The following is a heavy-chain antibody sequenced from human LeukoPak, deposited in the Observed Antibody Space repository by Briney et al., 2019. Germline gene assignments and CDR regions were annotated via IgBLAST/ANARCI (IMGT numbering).Heavy chain of an antibody. CDR3: ARGYSGYDYYYYYYVDV. CDR1: GYTFTSYD. CDR2: MNPNSGNT. J-gene: IGHJ6*03. V-gene: IGHV1-8*01. Sequence: ASVKVSCKASGYTFTSYDINWVRQATGQGLEWMGWMNPNSGNTGYAQKFQGRVTMTRNTSISTAYMELSSLRSEDTAVYYCARGYSGYDYYYYYYVDVWGKGTTVTVSS. D-gene: IGHD5-12*01.